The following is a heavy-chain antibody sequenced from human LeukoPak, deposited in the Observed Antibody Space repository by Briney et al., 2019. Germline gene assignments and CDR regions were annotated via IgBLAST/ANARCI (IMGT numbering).Heavy chain of an antibody. Sequence: SETLSLTCAVYGGSFSGYYWSWIRQHPGKGLEWIGYIYYSGSTYYNPSLKSRVTISVDTSKNQFSLKLSSVTAADTAVYYCASTTSYYYGMDVWGQGTTVTVSS. CDR2: IYYSGST. CDR3: ASTTSYYYGMDV. D-gene: IGHD4-17*01. CDR1: GGSFSGYY. V-gene: IGHV4-31*11. J-gene: IGHJ6*02.